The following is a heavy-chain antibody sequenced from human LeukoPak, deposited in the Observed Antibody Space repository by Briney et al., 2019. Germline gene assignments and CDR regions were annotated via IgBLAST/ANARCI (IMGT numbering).Heavy chain of an antibody. CDR1: GFTFTAYA. D-gene: IGHD3/OR15-3a*01. V-gene: IGHV3-23*01. CDR2: ISGSGAYA. CDR3: AKTLPIWTTTPPFDY. J-gene: IGHJ4*02. Sequence: GGSLRLSCAASGFTFTAYAMSWVRQAPGKGLEWVSAISGSGAYAYYADSVKGRFTISRDNSKNTLYLQMNSLRAEDTAVYYCAKTLPIWTTTPPFDYWGQGTLVTVSS.